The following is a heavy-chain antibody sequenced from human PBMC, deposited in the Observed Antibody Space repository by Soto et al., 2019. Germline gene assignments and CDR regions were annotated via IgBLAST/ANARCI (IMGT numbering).Heavy chain of an antibody. V-gene: IGHV4-30-4*01. CDR1: GGSISSGDYY. CDR3: ATNVLTGYSSSWYSPGAFDI. Sequence: SETLSLTCTVSGGSISSGDYYWSWIRQPPGKGLEWIGYIYYSGSTYYNPSLKSRVTISVDTSKNQFSLKLSSVTAADTAVYSCATNVLTGYSSSWYSPGAFDIWGQGTMVTVSS. J-gene: IGHJ3*02. D-gene: IGHD6-13*01. CDR2: IYYSGST.